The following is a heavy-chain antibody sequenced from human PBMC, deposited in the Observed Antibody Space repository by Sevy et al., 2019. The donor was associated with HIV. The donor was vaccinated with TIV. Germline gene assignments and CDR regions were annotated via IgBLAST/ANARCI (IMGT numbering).Heavy chain of an antibody. J-gene: IGHJ3*01. V-gene: IGHV3-21*01. CDR2: ISRSNTYI. CDR3: ARDYGGLNAFDF. D-gene: IGHD4-17*01. CDR1: GFTFSSYS. Sequence: GGYLRLSCAASGFTFSSYSMNWVRQAPGKGLEWVASISRSNTYIYYADSVKGRFTISRDDAKNSLYLQMNSLRAEDTAVYYCARDYGGLNAFDFWGQGTMVTVSS.